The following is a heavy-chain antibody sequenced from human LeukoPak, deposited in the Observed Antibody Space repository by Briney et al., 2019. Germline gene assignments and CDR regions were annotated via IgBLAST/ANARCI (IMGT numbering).Heavy chain of an antibody. D-gene: IGHD2-2*02. V-gene: IGHV1-2*02. J-gene: IGHJ6*04. Sequence: ASVKVSCKASGYTFTGYYMRWVRQAPGQGLEWMGWINPNSGGTNYAQKFQGRVTMTRDTSISTAYMELSRLRSDDTAVYYCARDILDCSSTSCYTGDVWGKGTTVTVSS. CDR2: INPNSGGT. CDR3: ARDILDCSSTSCYTGDV. CDR1: GYTFTGYY.